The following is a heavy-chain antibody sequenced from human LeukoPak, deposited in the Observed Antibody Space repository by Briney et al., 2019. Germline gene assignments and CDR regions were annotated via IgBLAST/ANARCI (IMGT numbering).Heavy chain of an antibody. V-gene: IGHV4-38-2*01. J-gene: IGHJ3*02. CDR2: TYHSGST. CDR3: ASRLLWGFFDI. D-gene: IGHD3-10*01. Sequence: SETLSLTCAVSGYSISSGYYWGWIRQPPGKGLEWIGSTYHSGSTYYNPSLKSRVTISVDTSKNQFSLKLSSVTAADTAVYYCASRLLWGFFDIWGQGTMVTVPS. CDR1: GYSISSGYY.